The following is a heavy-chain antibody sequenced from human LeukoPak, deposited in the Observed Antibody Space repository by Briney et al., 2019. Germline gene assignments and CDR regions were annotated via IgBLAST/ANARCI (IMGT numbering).Heavy chain of an antibody. V-gene: IGHV4-59*12. CDR2: IYYSGSS. Sequence: SETLSLTCTVSGGSISSYYWSWIRQPPGKGVEWIGYIYYSGSSYYNPSLRSRVTISVDTSKNHFSLKLSSVTAADTAVYYCARNRDGYNSFDYWGQETLVTVSS. CDR1: GGSISSYY. J-gene: IGHJ4*02. D-gene: IGHD5-24*01. CDR3: ARNRDGYNSFDY.